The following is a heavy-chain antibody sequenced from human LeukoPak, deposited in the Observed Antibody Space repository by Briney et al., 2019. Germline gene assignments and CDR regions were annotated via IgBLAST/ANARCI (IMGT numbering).Heavy chain of an antibody. V-gene: IGHV4-39*01. CDR2: IYYSGST. D-gene: IGHD3-3*01. CDR3: ARLLITIFGVVGNWFDP. CDR1: GGSISSSSYY. J-gene: IGHJ5*02. Sequence: SETLSLTCTVSGGSISSSSYYWGWMRQPPGKGLEWIGSIYYSGSTYYNPSLKSRVTISVDTSKNQFSLKLSSVTAADTAVYYCARLLITIFGVVGNWFDPWGQGTLVTVSS.